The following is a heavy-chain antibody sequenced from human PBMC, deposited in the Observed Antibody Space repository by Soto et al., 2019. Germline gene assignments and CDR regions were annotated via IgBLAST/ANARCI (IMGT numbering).Heavy chain of an antibody. CDR3: ARGHSSGWYVYYFDY. CDR2: ISAYNGNT. V-gene: IGHV1-18*01. Sequence: ASVKVSCKASGYTFTSCGISWVRQAPGQGLEWMGWISAYNGNTNYAQKLQGRVTMTTDTSTSTAYMELRSLRSDDTAVYYRARGHSSGWYVYYFDYWGQGTLVTVSS. CDR1: GYTFTSCG. J-gene: IGHJ4*02. D-gene: IGHD6-19*01.